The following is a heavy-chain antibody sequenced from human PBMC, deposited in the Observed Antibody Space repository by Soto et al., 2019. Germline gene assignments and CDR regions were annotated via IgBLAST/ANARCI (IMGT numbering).Heavy chain of an antibody. CDR3: ATDCGSGDGFDY. J-gene: IGHJ4*02. V-gene: IGHV3-21*01. CDR1: GFNFSDYS. CDR2: ISSSSSFI. D-gene: IGHD3-10*01. Sequence: DVQLLESGGGLVKPGGSLRLSCETSGFNFSDYSMSWVRQAPGEGLEWVSFISSSSSFIYNAESVEGRFSVSRDNARNLMYLEMSSLRVEDTAIYYCATDCGSGDGFDYWGQGTLVAVSS.